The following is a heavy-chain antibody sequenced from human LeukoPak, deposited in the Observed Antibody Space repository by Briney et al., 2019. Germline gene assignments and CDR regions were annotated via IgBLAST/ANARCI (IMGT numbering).Heavy chain of an antibody. CDR2: INAGNGNT. D-gene: IGHD6-13*01. V-gene: IGHV1-3*01. J-gene: IGHJ4*02. Sequence: GASVKVSCKASGYTFINFAINWGRQAPGQRPEWMGWINAGNGNTKYSQKFQGRLTITRDTSASTAYMELSSLTSEDTAVYYCARGPGAAADDYWGQGTLVTVSS. CDR1: GYTFINFA. CDR3: ARGPGAAADDY.